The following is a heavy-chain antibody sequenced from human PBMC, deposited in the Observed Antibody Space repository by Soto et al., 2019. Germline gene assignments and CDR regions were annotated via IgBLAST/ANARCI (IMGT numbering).Heavy chain of an antibody. V-gene: IGHV6-1*01. J-gene: IGHJ3*02. CDR2: TYYRSKWYN. D-gene: IGHD3-10*01. CDR1: GDSVSSNSAA. Sequence: SQTLSLTCAISGDSVSSNSAAWNWIRQSPSRGLEWLGRTYYRSKWYNDYAVSVKSRITINPDTSKNQFSLQLNSVTPEDTAVYYCARILTIWFGESVQLVGALDIWGQGTMVTVSS. CDR3: ARILTIWFGESVQLVGALDI.